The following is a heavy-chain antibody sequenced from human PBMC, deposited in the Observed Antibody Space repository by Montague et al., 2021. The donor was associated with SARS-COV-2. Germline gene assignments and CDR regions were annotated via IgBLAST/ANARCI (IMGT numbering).Heavy chain of an antibody. D-gene: IGHD6-6*01. CDR1: GFTFSSYS. CDR3: AKDLVLRAARPDALDV. CDR2: ISSSPNII. J-gene: IGHJ3*01. Sequence: SLRLSCAASGFTFSSYSVNWVRQAPGKGLEWISYISSSPNIIYCADSVKGRFTISRDNARNSLYLQMNSLRVDDTAVYYCAKDLVLRAARPDALDVWGQGTVVTVSS. V-gene: IGHV3-48*04.